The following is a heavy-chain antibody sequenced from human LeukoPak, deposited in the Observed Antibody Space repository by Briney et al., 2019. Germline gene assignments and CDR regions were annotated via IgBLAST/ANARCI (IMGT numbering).Heavy chain of an antibody. CDR1: GGSISSYY. V-gene: IGHV4-4*07. Sequence: NPSETLSLTCTVSGGSISSYYWSWIRQPAGKGLEWIGRIYTSGSNNYNPSLKSRVTISVDTSKNQFSLKLSSVTAADTAVYYCARLTYFDWLLDYWGQGTLVTVSS. J-gene: IGHJ4*02. CDR2: IYTSGSN. CDR3: ARLTYFDWLLDY. D-gene: IGHD3-9*01.